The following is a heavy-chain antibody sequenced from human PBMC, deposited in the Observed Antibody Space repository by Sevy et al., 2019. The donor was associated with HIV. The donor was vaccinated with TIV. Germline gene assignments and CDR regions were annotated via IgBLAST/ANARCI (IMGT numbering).Heavy chain of an antibody. CDR3: AKGVRDTLPAYYYYGMDV. D-gene: IGHD2-21*01. CDR1: GYSFTSYW. Sequence: GESLKISCKCSGYSFTSYWIVWVRQMPGRGLEWMGIIYPGDSDTVDSPSFKGQVTISVDKSSSTAYLQWSRLKASDTAIYYCAKGVRDTLPAYYYYGMDVWGQGTTVTVSS. V-gene: IGHV5-51*01. J-gene: IGHJ6*02. CDR2: IYPGDSDT.